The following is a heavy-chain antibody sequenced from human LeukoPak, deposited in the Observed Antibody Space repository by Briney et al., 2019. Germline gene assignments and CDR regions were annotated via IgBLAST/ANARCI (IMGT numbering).Heavy chain of an antibody. V-gene: IGHV4-39*07. CDR1: GGSISSGSYY. J-gene: IGHJ4*02. D-gene: IGHD2/OR15-2a*01. CDR2: IYYSGST. Sequence: PSETLSLTCTVSGGSISSGSYYWGWIRQPPGKGLEWIGNIYYSGSTHYNPSLKSRVTISVDTSKNHFSLKLSSVTAADTAVYYCAREDTDFLGTYDYWGQGTLVTVSS. CDR3: AREDTDFLGTYDY.